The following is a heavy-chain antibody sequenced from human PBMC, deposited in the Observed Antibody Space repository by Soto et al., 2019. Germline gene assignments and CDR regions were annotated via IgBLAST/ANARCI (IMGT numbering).Heavy chain of an antibody. V-gene: IGHV4-59*01. CDR2: IYYSGST. CDR3: ARGETSVGVVTATLFDY. Sequence: SETLSLTCTVSGGSISSYYWSWIRQPPGKGLEWIGYIYYSGSTNYNPSLKSRVTISVDTSKNQFSLKLSSVTAADTAVYYCARGETSVGVVTATLFDYWGQGTLVTFSS. CDR1: GGSISSYY. D-gene: IGHD2-21*02. J-gene: IGHJ4*02.